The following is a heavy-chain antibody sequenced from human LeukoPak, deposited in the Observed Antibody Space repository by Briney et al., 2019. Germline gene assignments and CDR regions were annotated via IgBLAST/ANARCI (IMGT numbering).Heavy chain of an antibody. J-gene: IGHJ6*02. CDR2: TSPTGSTT. CDR1: GFSFSGHW. Sequence: GGSLRLSCTASGFSFSGHWMHWARQLPGKGLVWVSRTSPTGSTTSYADSVKGRFTVSRDNSKNTLYLQMNSLRAEDTAVYYCARDMYSSGWDRYYYYGMDVWGQGTTVTVSS. D-gene: IGHD6-19*01. V-gene: IGHV3-74*01. CDR3: ARDMYSSGWDRYYYYGMDV.